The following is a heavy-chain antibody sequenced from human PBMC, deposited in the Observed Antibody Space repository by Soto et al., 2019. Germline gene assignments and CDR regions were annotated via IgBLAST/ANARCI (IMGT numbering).Heavy chain of an antibody. CDR1: GGSISSGGYY. V-gene: IGHV4-31*03. CDR2: IYYSGTT. Sequence: PAETLSLTCTVSGGSISSGGYYWSWIRQHPGKGLEWIGYIYYSGTTYYNPSLKSRVSISVDTSKNQFSLKLSSVTAADTAVYYCARDQDYSTEYWGQGTLVTVSA. CDR3: ARDQDYSTEY. J-gene: IGHJ4*02. D-gene: IGHD2-15*01.